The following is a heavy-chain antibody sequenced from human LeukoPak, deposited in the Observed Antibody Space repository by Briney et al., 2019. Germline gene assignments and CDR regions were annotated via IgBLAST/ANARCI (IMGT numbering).Heavy chain of an antibody. CDR1: GGSISSSSYY. Sequence: SETLSLTCTVSGGSISSSSYYWGWIRQPPGKGLEWIGTIYYSGSTYSSPSLKSRVTISVDTSKNQFSLKLSSVTAADTAVYYCARFRGGVTMMRWFDPWGQGTLVTVSS. CDR3: ARFRGGVTMMRWFDP. V-gene: IGHV4-39*07. CDR2: IYYSGST. J-gene: IGHJ5*02. D-gene: IGHD3-22*01.